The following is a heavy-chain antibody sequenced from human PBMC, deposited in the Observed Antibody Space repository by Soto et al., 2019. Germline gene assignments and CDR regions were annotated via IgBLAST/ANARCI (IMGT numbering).Heavy chain of an antibody. V-gene: IGHV3-9*01. CDR3: AKGGGPGGLVARYGRDV. Sequence: EVQLVESGGGLVQPGRSLRLSCAVSGITFEDYAMHWVRQGPGKGLEWVSGVSWNGDIIGYADSVRGRFTISRDNAKRTLYLEMNILRTEDSALYYCAKGGGPGGLVARYGRDVWGHGTTVTVSS. D-gene: IGHD2-15*01. J-gene: IGHJ6*02. CDR1: GITFEDYA. CDR2: VSWNGDII.